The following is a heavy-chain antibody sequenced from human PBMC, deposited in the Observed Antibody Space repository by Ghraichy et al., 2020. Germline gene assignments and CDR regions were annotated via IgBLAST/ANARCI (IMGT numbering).Heavy chain of an antibody. CDR2: IYYSGST. V-gene: IGHV4-59*01. CDR3: ARGWGLDTAMGAWFDP. Sequence: SETLSLTCTVSGGSISSYYWSWIRQPPGKGLEWIGYIYYSGSTNYNPSLKSRVTISVDTSKNQFSLKLSSVTAADTAVYYCARGWGLDTAMGAWFDPWGQGTLVTVSS. J-gene: IGHJ5*02. D-gene: IGHD5-18*01. CDR1: GGSISSYY.